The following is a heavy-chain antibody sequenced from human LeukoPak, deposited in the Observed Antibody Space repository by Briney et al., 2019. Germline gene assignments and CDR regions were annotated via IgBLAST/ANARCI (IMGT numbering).Heavy chain of an antibody. Sequence: PGGSLRLSRAVSGLSISDQYMSWVRQAPGKGLEWVSIIQGGGNIYYADSVKGRITVSRDNSKNTVYLQMNSLRAEDTAVYYCAIDRGYAMDVWRQGTTVTVSS. CDR2: IQGGGNI. D-gene: IGHD1-1*01. J-gene: IGHJ6*02. V-gene: IGHV3-53*01. CDR1: GLSISDQY. CDR3: AIDRGYAMDV.